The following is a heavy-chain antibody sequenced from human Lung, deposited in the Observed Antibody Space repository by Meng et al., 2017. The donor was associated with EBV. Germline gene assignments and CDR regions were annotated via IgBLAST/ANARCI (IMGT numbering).Heavy chain of an antibody. D-gene: IGHD5-18*01. J-gene: IGHJ5*01. CDR1: GFLLSTSGVG. V-gene: IGHV2-5*02. CDR3: AHTYQLLTAFDS. CDR2: IYWGDDK. Sequence: HITLKESGPQQVKPTQTLTLTCTFSGFLLSTSGVGVGGFRQPPGKALEWLALIYWGDDKRYNPALKSRVTITRGTSENQVVLTMTNMDTVDTGTYYCAHTYQLLTAFDSWGQGTLVTVSS.